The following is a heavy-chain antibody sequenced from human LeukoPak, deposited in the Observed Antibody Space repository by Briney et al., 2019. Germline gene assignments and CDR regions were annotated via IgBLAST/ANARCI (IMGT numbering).Heavy chain of an antibody. CDR2: IYYRGST. J-gene: IGHJ5*02. CDR3: AKLEVGRFDP. D-gene: IGHD7-27*01. Sequence: SETLSLTCTVSGASISIHYWCWIRHPPGTGLEWIGDIYYRGSTTYNPSLKSRVSISLDTSRNQFSLNLSSGTAADTAVYYCAKLEVGRFDPWGQGTLVTVSS. V-gene: IGHV4-59*11. CDR1: GASISIHY.